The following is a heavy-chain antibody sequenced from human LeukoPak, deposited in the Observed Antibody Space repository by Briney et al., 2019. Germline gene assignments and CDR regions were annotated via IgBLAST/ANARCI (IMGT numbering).Heavy chain of an antibody. Sequence: SETLSLTCTVSGGSFSTNYWSWIRQPPGRGLEWIGYIYYTGSTNHNPSLKSRVTISVDTSKNQFSLKLTSVTAADTAVYYCARGARSDSSGYRNPSFDYWGQGTLVTVSS. CDR1: GGSFSTNY. V-gene: IGHV4-59*01. D-gene: IGHD3-22*01. CDR2: IYYTGST. CDR3: ARGARSDSSGYRNPSFDY. J-gene: IGHJ4*02.